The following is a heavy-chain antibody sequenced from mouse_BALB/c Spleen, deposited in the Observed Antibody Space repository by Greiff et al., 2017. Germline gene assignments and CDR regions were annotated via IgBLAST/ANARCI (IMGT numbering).Heavy chain of an antibody. CDR1: GFTFSDYY. CDR3: AREGDGNPAWFAY. D-gene: IGHD2-1*01. Sequence: EVQGVESGGGLVKPGGSLKLSCAASGFTFSDYYMYWVRQTPEKRLEWVATISDGGSYTYYPDSVKGRFTISRDNAKNNLYLQMSSLKSEDTAMYYCAREGDGNPAWFAYWGQGTLVTVSA. V-gene: IGHV5-4*02. J-gene: IGHJ3*01. CDR2: ISDGGSYT.